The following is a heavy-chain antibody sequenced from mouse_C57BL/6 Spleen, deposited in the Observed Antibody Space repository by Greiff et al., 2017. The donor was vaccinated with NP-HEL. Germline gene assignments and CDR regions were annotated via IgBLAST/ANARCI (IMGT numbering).Heavy chain of an antibody. D-gene: IGHD2-3*01. CDR3: ARGYDRREKNYAMDY. CDR2: INPNNGGT. J-gene: IGHJ4*01. V-gene: IGHV1-18*01. CDR1: GYTFTDYN. Sequence: EVQLQESGPELVKPGASVKIPCKASGYTFTDYNMDWVKQSHGKSLEWIGDINPNNGGTIYNQKFKGKATLTVDKSSSTAYMELRSLTSEDTAVYYCARGYDRREKNYAMDYWGQGTSVTVSS.